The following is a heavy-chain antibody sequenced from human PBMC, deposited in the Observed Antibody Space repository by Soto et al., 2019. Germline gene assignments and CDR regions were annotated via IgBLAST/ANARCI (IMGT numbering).Heavy chain of an antibody. CDR2: IYYSGNT. Sequence: SETLSLTCTVSGGSISRGDSYWSWIRQPPGKGLAWIGYIYYSGNTYYNLSLKSRVAMSVDTARNHFSLRLSSVTAADTAVYYCARVRQSIFGVVIDRREFDLWGPGFPVTVSS. CDR3: ARVRQSIFGVVIDRREFDL. D-gene: IGHD3-3*01. J-gene: IGHJ5*02. CDR1: GGSISRGDSY. V-gene: IGHV4-30-4*01.